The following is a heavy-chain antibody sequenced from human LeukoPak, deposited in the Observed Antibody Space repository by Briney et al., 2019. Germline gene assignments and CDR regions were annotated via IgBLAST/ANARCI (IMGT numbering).Heavy chain of an antibody. CDR1: GFTFSSYS. D-gene: IGHD1-1*01. Sequence: GGSLRLSCAASGFTFSSYSMNWVRQAPGKGLEWVANIKQDGSEKYYVDSVKGRFTISRDNAKNSLYLQMNSLRAEDTAVYYCAREQLEPNFDHWGQGTLVTVSS. CDR3: AREQLEPNFDH. J-gene: IGHJ4*02. CDR2: IKQDGSEK. V-gene: IGHV3-7*03.